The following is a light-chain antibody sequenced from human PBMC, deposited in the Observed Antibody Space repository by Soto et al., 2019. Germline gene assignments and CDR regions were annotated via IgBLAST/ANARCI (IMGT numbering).Light chain of an antibody. CDR3: QQYNYYWT. J-gene: IGKJ1*01. CDR1: QSVSNW. Sequence: DIQMTQSPSTLSASVGDRVTNSCRASQSVSNWLAWYQQKPGKAPKLLIYKASSLESGVPSRFSGSGSGTEFTLTISSLQPDDFATYYCQQYNYYWTFGQGTKVEIK. CDR2: KAS. V-gene: IGKV1-5*03.